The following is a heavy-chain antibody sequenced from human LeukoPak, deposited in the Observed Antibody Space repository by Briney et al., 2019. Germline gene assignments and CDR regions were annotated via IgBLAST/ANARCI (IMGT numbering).Heavy chain of an antibody. CDR2: IYYSGST. CDR3: TREYGDDNWFDP. D-gene: IGHD4-17*01. Sequence: PSETLSLTCSVSGGSTSSSRFYWGWIRQPPGKGLEWIGYIYYSGSTYYNPSLKSRVIISVDTSKNQFSLKLSSVTAADTAVYYCTREYGDDNWFDPWGQGTLVTVSS. CDR1: GGSTSSSRFY. J-gene: IGHJ5*02. V-gene: IGHV4-30-4*08.